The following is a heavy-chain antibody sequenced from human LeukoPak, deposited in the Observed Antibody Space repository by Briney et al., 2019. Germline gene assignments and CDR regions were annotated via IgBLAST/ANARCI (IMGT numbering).Heavy chain of an antibody. D-gene: IGHD4-23*01. V-gene: IGHV3-30*18. J-gene: IGHJ4*02. Sequence: SGRSLRLSCAASGFTFSSYGMHWVRQAPGKGLEWVAVISYDGSNKYYADSVKGRFTISRDNSKNTLYLQMNSLRAEDTAVYYCAKDHYGHRGVVTQGDWGQGTLVTVSS. CDR2: ISYDGSNK. CDR3: AKDHYGHRGVVTQGD. CDR1: GFTFSSYG.